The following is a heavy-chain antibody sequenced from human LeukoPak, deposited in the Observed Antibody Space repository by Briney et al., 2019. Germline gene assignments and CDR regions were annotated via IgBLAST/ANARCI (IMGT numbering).Heavy chain of an antibody. CDR3: AGESFDI. V-gene: IGHV3-30*04. Sequence: GALRPSCAASGFTFSSYALDWVRQAPGKGLEWVAVISKDGNSQNYADSVKGRFTISRDNSKNTLYLQMNSLRPEDTAVYYCAGESFDIWGQGTTVTVSS. CDR1: GFTFSSYA. CDR2: ISKDGNSQ. J-gene: IGHJ3*02.